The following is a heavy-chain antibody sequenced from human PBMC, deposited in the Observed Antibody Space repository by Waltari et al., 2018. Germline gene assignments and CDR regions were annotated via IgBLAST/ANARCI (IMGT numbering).Heavy chain of an antibody. Sequence: QVQLQESGPGLVKPSETLSLTCTVSGGSISSYYWSWIRQPPGKGLEWIGYIYYSGSTNYNPSLKSRVTISVDTSKNQFSLKLSSVTAADTAVYYCARVELAAAGTRVWFDPWGQGTLVTVSS. CDR1: GGSISSYY. CDR2: IYYSGST. CDR3: ARVELAAAGTRVWFDP. J-gene: IGHJ5*02. V-gene: IGHV4-59*01. D-gene: IGHD6-13*01.